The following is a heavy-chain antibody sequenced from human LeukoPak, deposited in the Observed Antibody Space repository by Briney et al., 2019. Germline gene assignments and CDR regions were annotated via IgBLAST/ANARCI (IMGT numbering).Heavy chain of an antibody. CDR1: GYSISSGYY. CDR2: IYHSGST. Sequence: SETLSLTCTVSGYSISSGYYWGWIRQPPGKGLEWIGSIYHSGSTYYNPSPKSRVTISVDTSKNQFSLKLSSVTAADTAVYYCARGRYYYGSGSNNWFDPWGQGTLVTVSS. V-gene: IGHV4-38-2*02. J-gene: IGHJ5*02. D-gene: IGHD3-10*01. CDR3: ARGRYYYGSGSNNWFDP.